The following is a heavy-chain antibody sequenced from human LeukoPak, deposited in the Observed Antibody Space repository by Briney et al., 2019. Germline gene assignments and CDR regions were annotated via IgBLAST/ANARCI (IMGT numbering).Heavy chain of an antibody. CDR2: IYTSGST. J-gene: IGHJ6*03. CDR1: GGSISSYY. Sequence: SETLSLTCTVSGGSISSYYWSWIRQPAGKGLEWSERIYTSGSTNYNPSLKSRVTMSVDTSKNQFSLKLSSVTAADTAVYYCARENGITMVRGVTYYYMDVWGKGTTVTISS. CDR3: ARENGITMVRGVTYYYMDV. D-gene: IGHD3-10*01. V-gene: IGHV4-4*07.